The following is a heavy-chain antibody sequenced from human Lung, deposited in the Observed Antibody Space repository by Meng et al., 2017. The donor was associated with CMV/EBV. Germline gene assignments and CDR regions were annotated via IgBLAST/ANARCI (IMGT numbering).Heavy chain of an antibody. CDR3: ARALDTAMVTFDY. Sequence: QVQPQESGPGLVKPSQTLSLTCTVSAGSISSGDYYWSWIRQPPGKGLEWIGYIYYSGSTYYNPSLKSRVTISVDTSKNQFSLKLSSVTAADTAVYYCARALDTAMVTFDYWGQGTLVTVSS. CDR1: AGSISSGDYY. J-gene: IGHJ4*02. CDR2: IYYSGST. V-gene: IGHV4-30-4*08. D-gene: IGHD5-18*01.